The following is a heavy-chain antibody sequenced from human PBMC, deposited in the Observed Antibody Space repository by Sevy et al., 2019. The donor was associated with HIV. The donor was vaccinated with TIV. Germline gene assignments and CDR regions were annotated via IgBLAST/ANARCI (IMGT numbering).Heavy chain of an antibody. D-gene: IGHD3-22*01. CDR3: ARGGDFNDRSAKRDFDY. CDR2: IWNDGSNK. CDR1: GFTFSNYG. J-gene: IGHJ4*02. V-gene: IGHV3-33*01. Sequence: GGSLRLSCAASGFTFSNYGMHWVRQAPGKGLEWVAVIWNDGSNKYYADSGKGRFTISRDNSKNRLYLQMNSLRVEDTAVYFCARGGDFNDRSAKRDFDYWGQGTLVTVSS.